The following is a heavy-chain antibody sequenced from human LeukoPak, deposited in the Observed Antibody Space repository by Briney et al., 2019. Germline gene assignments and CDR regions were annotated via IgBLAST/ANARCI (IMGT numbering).Heavy chain of an antibody. CDR1: GYSFSSYY. V-gene: IGHV1-46*01. Sequence: ASVRVSCKASGYSFSSYYMQWVRQAPGQGLEWMGIINPSSGRTSYAQKFQGRVTMTRDTSTSTVYMDLTRLRSEDTAIYYCARDGRPRAAAALSSGHWGQGTLVTVSS. CDR2: INPSSGRT. J-gene: IGHJ4*02. D-gene: IGHD6-13*01. CDR3: ARDGRPRAAAALSSGH.